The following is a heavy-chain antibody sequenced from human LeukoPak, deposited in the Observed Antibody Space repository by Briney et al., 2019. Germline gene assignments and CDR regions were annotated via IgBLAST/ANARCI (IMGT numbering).Heavy chain of an antibody. Sequence: SETLSLTCAVYGGSFSGYYWSWVRQPPGKGLEWVGEINHSGSTNDNPALKRGGTISVDTYKKQCSLKLSSVPAADTAVYYCASETGAFSWFDPWGQGTPVTVSS. CDR2: INHSGST. CDR3: ASETGAFSWFDP. J-gene: IGHJ5*02. V-gene: IGHV4-34*01. CDR1: GGSFSGYY. D-gene: IGHD1-26*01.